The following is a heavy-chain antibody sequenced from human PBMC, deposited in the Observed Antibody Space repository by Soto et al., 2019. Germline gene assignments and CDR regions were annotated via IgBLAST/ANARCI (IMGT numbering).Heavy chain of an antibody. V-gene: IGHV3-15*01. Sequence: PGGSLRLSCAASGFTFSNAWMSWVRQAPGKGLEWVGRIKSKNDGGTTDYAAPVKGRFTISRDDSKNTLYLQMNSLKTEDTAVYYCTTDPDIVLMVYAIAYWGQGTLVTVSS. CDR2: IKSKNDGGTT. CDR3: TTDPDIVLMVYAIAY. CDR1: GFTFSNAW. J-gene: IGHJ4*02. D-gene: IGHD2-8*01.